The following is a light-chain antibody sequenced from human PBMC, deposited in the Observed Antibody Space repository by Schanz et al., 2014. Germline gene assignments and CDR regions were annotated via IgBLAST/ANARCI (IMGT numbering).Light chain of an antibody. CDR2: DNS. Sequence: QSVLTQPPSVSGAPGQRVTISCTGSSSNIGAGYGVHWYQQFPGTAPKLLIYDNSRRPSGVPDRFSGSRSGTSASLAITGLQAEDEADYYCQSYDSSLSGYVFGTGTKLTV. J-gene: IGLJ1*01. CDR1: SSNIGAGYG. CDR3: QSYDSSLSGYV. V-gene: IGLV1-40*01.